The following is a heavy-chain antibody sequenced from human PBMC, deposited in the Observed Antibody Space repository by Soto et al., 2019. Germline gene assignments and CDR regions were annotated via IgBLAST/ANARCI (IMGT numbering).Heavy chain of an antibody. D-gene: IGHD3-16*01. CDR1: GFAFSSYT. CDR3: AKDSTLGGWGGMDV. Sequence: GGSLRLSCAASGFAFSSYTMNWVRQAPGKGLEWVSSISGSGSYIYYTDSLRGRFTISRDNAKNSLYLQMNSLRAEDTALYYCAKDSTLGGWGGMDVWGQGTTVTVSS. V-gene: IGHV3-21*04. J-gene: IGHJ6*02. CDR2: ISGSGSYI.